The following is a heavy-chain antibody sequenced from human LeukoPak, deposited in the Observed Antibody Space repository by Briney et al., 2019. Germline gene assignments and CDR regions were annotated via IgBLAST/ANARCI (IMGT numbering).Heavy chain of an antibody. CDR1: GFTFSNFA. J-gene: IGHJ5*02. D-gene: IGHD2-2*01. Sequence: GGSPRLSCAASGFTFSNFAMSWVRQAPGKGLEWVSAISGSGGSTYYADSVKGRFTISRDNSKNTLYLQMNSLRAEDTAVYYCAKEDCSSTSCYSPLYNWFDPWGQGTLVTVSS. CDR3: AKEDCSSTSCYSPLYNWFDP. V-gene: IGHV3-23*01. CDR2: ISGSGGST.